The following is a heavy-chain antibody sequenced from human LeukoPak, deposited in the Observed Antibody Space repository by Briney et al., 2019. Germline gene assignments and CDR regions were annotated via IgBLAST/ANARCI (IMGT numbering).Heavy chain of an antibody. CDR1: GGSFSGYY. D-gene: IGHD2-2*02. J-gene: IGHJ5*02. CDR2: INHSGRT. Sequence: PSETLSLTCAVYGGSFSGYYWSWIRQPPGKGLEGMGEINHSGRTNYNPSLKSRVTISVDTSKNQFSLKLSSVTAADTAVYYCARGRLKFLGYCSSTSCYIAFDPWGQGTLVTVSS. V-gene: IGHV4-34*01. CDR3: ARGRLKFLGYCSSTSCYIAFDP.